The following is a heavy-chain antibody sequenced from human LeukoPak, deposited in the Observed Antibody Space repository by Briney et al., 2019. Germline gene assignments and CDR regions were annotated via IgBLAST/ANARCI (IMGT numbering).Heavy chain of an antibody. CDR1: GDSISYYY. V-gene: IGHV4-4*07. CDR2: KSVSGHT. CDR3: VRVSRIDYGTNPEGDV. J-gene: IGHJ6*04. D-gene: IGHD4/OR15-4a*01. Sequence: SETLSLTCTVSGDSISYYYWNWIRQPAGKGLEWIGRKSVSGHTNYRSSLESRVTMSVDTSKNQFSLRLNSVTTADTAVYYCVRVSRIDYGTNPEGDVWGKGITVIVSS.